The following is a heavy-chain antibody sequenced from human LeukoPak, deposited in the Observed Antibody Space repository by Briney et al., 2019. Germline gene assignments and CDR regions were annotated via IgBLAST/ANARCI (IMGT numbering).Heavy chain of an antibody. J-gene: IGHJ4*02. CDR3: ARPYSSSWYEGLYFDY. Sequence: PGGSLRLSCAASGFTFSSYWMHWVRQAPGKGLVGVSRINSDGSSTSYADSVKGRFTISRDNAKNTLYLQMNSLRAEDTAVYYCARPYSSSWYEGLYFDYWGQGTLVTVSS. D-gene: IGHD6-13*01. CDR2: INSDGSST. CDR1: GFTFSSYW. V-gene: IGHV3-74*01.